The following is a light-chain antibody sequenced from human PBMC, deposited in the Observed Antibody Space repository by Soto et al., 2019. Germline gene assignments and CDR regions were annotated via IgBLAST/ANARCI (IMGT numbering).Light chain of an antibody. CDR2: TTS. CDR1: QTIAMY. J-gene: IGKJ2*01. CDR3: QKSFTTPYT. Sequence: DIQMTQSPSSLSASVGDRVTITCRASQTIAMYVNWFQQKPGKAPKPLIYTTSSLQSGVPPRFSGSGSETDFTLTISRLQPEDSATYYCQKSFTTPYTFGQGTKLEIK. V-gene: IGKV1-39*01.